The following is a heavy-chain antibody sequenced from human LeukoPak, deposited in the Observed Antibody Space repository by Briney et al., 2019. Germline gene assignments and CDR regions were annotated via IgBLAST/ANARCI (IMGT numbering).Heavy chain of an antibody. J-gene: IGHJ4*02. CDR2: IYSGGST. V-gene: IGHV3-53*01. CDR1: GFTVSNNY. Sequence: PGGSLRLSCAASGFTVSNNYMSWVRQAPGKGLEWVSVIYSGGSTYNANSVKGRFTISRDNSKNTLYLQLNSLRAEDTAIYYCARASHSSGNFDYWGQGTLVTVSS. CDR3: ARASHSSGNFDY. D-gene: IGHD6-19*01.